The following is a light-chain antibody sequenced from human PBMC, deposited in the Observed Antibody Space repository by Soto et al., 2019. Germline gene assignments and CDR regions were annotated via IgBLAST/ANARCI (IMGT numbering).Light chain of an antibody. CDR3: QSADSSGTHYV. Sequence: SYELTQPTSVSVSPGQTARITCSGDALPKQYVYWYQQKPGQAPVVVIYKDTERPSGIPERFSRPSPPTTPTLTISGVQAEDEADYYCQSADSSGTHYVFGTGTKLTVL. J-gene: IGLJ1*01. CDR1: ALPKQY. V-gene: IGLV3-25*03. CDR2: KDT.